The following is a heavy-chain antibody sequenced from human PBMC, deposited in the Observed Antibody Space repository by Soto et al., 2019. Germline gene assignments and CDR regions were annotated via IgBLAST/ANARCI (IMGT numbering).Heavy chain of an antibody. Sequence: SETLSLTCAVSGGSISSGGYSWSWIRQPPGKGLEWIGYIYHSGSTYYNPSLKSRVTISVDRSKNQFSLKLSSVTAADTAVYYCARSKPTYYYDSSGYYPFDYWGQGTLVTVSS. V-gene: IGHV4-30-2*01. CDR1: GGSISSGGYS. D-gene: IGHD3-22*01. CDR3: ARSKPTYYYDSSGYYPFDY. J-gene: IGHJ4*02. CDR2: IYHSGST.